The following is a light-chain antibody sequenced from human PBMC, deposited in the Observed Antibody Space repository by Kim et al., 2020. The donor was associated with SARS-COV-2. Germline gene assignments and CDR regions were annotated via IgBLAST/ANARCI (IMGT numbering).Light chain of an antibody. J-gene: IGKJ4*01. Sequence: AALGDRVTITCRASQVFSSALAWYQPMPGKAPKLLIYDVSNLESWVPSRFSGSGSETDFTLTISSLQPEDFATYYCQQFKSFPLTFGGGTKVDIK. CDR2: DVS. CDR3: QQFKSFPLT. CDR1: QVFSSA. V-gene: IGKV1-13*02.